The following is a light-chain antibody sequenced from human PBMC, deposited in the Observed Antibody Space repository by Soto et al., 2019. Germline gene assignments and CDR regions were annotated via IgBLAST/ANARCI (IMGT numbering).Light chain of an antibody. J-gene: IGLJ1*01. CDR3: GSWDSSLSAYV. CDR1: SSNIGGNS. V-gene: IGLV1-51*01. CDR2: DDN. Sequence: QSVLTQPPPVSAAPGQKVTISCPGSSSNIGGNSVSWYQQLPGTAPKLLIYDDNKRPSGIPDRFSGSKSGTSATLGITGFQTGDEADYYCGSWDSSLSAYVFGTGTKV.